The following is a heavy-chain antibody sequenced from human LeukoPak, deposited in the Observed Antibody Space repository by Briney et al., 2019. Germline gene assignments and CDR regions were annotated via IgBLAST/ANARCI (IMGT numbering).Heavy chain of an antibody. CDR1: GFTFSNYW. D-gene: IGHD5-24*01. CDR2: IKQDGSET. V-gene: IGHV3-7*01. CDR3: ARETPRRGETRDGYR. J-gene: IGHJ4*02. Sequence: PGGSLRLSCAASGFTFSNYWMNWVRQAPGKGLECLANIKQDGSETYYADSAKGRFTISRDNAKNSLYLQMNSLRAEDTAVYYCARETPRRGETRDGYRWGQGTLVTVSS.